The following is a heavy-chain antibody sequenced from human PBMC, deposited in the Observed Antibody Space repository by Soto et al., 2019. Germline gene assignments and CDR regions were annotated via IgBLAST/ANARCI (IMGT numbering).Heavy chain of an antibody. V-gene: IGHV5-10-1*01. D-gene: IGHD6-19*01. CDR1: GYSFTSYW. CDR2: IDPSDSYT. CDR3: ATRIAVAGTVVDY. Sequence: PGESLKISCKGSGYSFTSYWISWVRQMPGKGLEWMGRIDPSDSYTNYSPSFQGHVTISADKSISTAYLQWSSLKASDTAMYYCATRIAVAGTVVDYWGQGTLVTVSS. J-gene: IGHJ4*02.